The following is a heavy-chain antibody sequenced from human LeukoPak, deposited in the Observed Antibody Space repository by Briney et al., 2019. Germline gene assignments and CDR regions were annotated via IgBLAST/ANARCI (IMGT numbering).Heavy chain of an antibody. Sequence: PSETLPLTCTVSGDSISSYSWSWIRQPPGKGLEWIGYIYYSGSTNYNPSLKSRVNISVDTSKNHFSLKLSSVTAADTAVYYCARVEGGSGWYYFDYWGQGTLVTVSS. CDR1: GDSISSYS. D-gene: IGHD6-19*01. J-gene: IGHJ4*02. CDR2: IYYSGST. V-gene: IGHV4-59*01. CDR3: ARVEGGSGWYYFDY.